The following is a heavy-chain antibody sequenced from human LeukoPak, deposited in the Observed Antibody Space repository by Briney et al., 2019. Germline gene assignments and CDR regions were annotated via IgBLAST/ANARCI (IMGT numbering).Heavy chain of an antibody. Sequence: SETLSLTCAVYGGSFSGYYWSWIRQPPGKGLEWIGEINHSGSTNYNPSLKSRVTISVDTSKNQFSLKLSSVTAADTAVYYCARGLRYSYGYLDYWGQGTLVTVSS. CDR1: GGSFSGYY. D-gene: IGHD5-18*01. CDR3: ARGLRYSYGYLDY. CDR2: INHSGST. V-gene: IGHV4-34*01. J-gene: IGHJ4*02.